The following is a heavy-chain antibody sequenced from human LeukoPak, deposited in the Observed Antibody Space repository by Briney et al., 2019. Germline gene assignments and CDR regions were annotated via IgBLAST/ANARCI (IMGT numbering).Heavy chain of an antibody. CDR1: GFTFSDDY. CDR2: ISSSGSTI. V-gene: IGHV3-11*04. CDR3: AREKAVAGTQFDY. Sequence: PGGSLRLSCAASGFTFSDDYMSWIRQAPGKGLEWVSYISSSGSTIYYADSVKGRFTISRDNAKNSLYLQMNSLRAEDTAVYYCAREKAVAGTQFDYWGQGTLVTVSS. J-gene: IGHJ4*02. D-gene: IGHD6-19*01.